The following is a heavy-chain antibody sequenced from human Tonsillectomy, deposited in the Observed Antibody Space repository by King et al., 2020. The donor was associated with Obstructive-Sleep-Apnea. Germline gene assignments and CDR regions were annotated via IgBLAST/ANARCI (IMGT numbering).Heavy chain of an antibody. CDR3: ARDHKGSYGYFPDY. J-gene: IGHJ4*02. CDR2: ISYDGSNK. Sequence: QVQLVESGGGVVQPGRSLRLSCAASGFTFSSYAMHWVRQAPGKGLEWVAVISYDGSNKYYADPVKGRFTISRDNPKNTLYLEMNSLSAEDTAVYYCARDHKGSYGYFPDYWGQGTLVTVSS. D-gene: IGHD5-18*01. CDR1: GFTFSSYA. V-gene: IGHV3-30*04.